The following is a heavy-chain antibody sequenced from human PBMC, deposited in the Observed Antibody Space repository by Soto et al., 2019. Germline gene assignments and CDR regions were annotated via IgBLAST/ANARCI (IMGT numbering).Heavy chain of an antibody. D-gene: IGHD6-6*01. CDR1: GGSISSYY. CDR2: IYYSGST. J-gene: IGHJ4*02. V-gene: IGHV4-59*01. CDR3: AILPYSSSSRPDY. Sequence: QVQLQESGPGLVKPSETLSLTCTVSGGSISSYYWSWIRQPPGKGLEWIGYIYYSGSTNYNPSLKSRVTISVDTSKNQSSLKLSSVTAADTAVYYCAILPYSSSSRPDYWGQGTLVTVSS.